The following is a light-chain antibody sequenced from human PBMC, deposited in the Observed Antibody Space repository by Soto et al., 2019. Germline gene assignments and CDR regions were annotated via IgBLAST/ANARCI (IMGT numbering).Light chain of an antibody. CDR2: AAS. CDR1: QGISTY. Sequence: DIQMTQSPPSLSASVGDRVTITCRASQGISTYLNWYQQKPGKAPNLLIYAASTLQSGVPSRFSGSGSGTDFSLTISSLHPDDFATYYGQQSYSTPRTFGQGTKV. CDR3: QQSYSTPRT. V-gene: IGKV1-39*01. J-gene: IGKJ1*01.